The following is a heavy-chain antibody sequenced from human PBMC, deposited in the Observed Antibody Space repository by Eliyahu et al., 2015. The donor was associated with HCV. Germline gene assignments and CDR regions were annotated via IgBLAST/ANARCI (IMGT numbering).Heavy chain of an antibody. V-gene: IGHV4-4*07. CDR3: ARARGYSYAMYYFDY. Sequence: QVQLQESGPGLVKPSETLSLTCTVSGGSIXSYYWSWXRQPAGKGLEWIGRXYTSGSTNYNPSLKSRVTMSVDTSKNQFSLKLSSVTAADTAVYYCARARGYSYAMYYFDYWGQGTLVTVSS. D-gene: IGHD5-18*01. J-gene: IGHJ4*02. CDR2: XYTSGST. CDR1: GGSIXSYY.